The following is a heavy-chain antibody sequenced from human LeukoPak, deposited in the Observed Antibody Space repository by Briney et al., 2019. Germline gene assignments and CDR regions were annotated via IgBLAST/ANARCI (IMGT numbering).Heavy chain of an antibody. J-gene: IGHJ4*02. CDR2: IYYSGSS. Sequence: SETLSLTCSVSGGSISSSSSYWGWIRQPPGKGLEWIGSIYYSGSSFDNPALKSRVTISVDTSKNQFSLKLSSVTAADTAVYFCARHRSGWLQSSFDFWGQGTLVTVSS. D-gene: IGHD5-24*01. CDR3: ARHRSGWLQSSFDF. CDR1: GGSISSSSSY. V-gene: IGHV4-39*01.